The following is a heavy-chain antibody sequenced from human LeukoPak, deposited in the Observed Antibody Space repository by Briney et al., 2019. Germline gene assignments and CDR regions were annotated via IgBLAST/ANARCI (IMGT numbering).Heavy chain of an antibody. D-gene: IGHD6-13*01. CDR1: GFTFSSYA. J-gene: IGHJ4*02. V-gene: IGHV3-23*01. CDR3: APDLRGSAWSLDD. CDR2: ISGSGAST. Sequence: PGGSLRLSCAASGFTFSSYAMSWVRQAPGKGLEWVSAISGSGASTYYPDSVKGRFTISRDNSKNTLSLQMNSLRAEDTAVYYCAPDLRGSAWSLDDWGQGTLVTVSS.